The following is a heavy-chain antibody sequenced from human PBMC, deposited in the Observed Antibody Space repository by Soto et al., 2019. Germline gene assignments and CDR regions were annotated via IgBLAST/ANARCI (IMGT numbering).Heavy chain of an antibody. CDR3: ARGVWCSGGSCPDY. D-gene: IGHD2-15*01. Sequence: QLQLQESGPGLVKPSQTLSLTCTVSGGSISSGGYYWSWIRQHPGKGLEWIGYIYYSGSTYYNPSIKSRVTISVDTSKNQFSLKLSSVTAADTAVYYCARGVWCSGGSCPDYWGQGTLVTVSS. J-gene: IGHJ4*02. V-gene: IGHV4-31*03. CDR1: GGSISSGGYY. CDR2: IYYSGST.